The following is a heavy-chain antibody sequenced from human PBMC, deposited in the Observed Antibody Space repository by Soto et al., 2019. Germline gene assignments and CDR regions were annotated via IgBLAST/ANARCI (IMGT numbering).Heavy chain of an antibody. CDR1: GCTCSTYT. J-gene: IGHJ4*02. CDR3: AKARCSTTNCYVPDY. D-gene: IGHD2-2*01. CDR2: ISGSGASP. Sequence: GGSLRLSCAAAGCTCSTYTMSWVRRAPGKGLEWVSAISGSGASPSYADSVQGRFTISRDNPKRTLYLQMNNLRAEDTAVYYCAKARCSTTNCYVPDYWGQGTLVPVSS. V-gene: IGHV3-23*01.